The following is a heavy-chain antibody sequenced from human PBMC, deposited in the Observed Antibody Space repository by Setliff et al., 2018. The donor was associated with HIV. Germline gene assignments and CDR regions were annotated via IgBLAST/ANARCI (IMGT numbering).Heavy chain of an antibody. Sequence: PGGSLRLSCAASGFTFTTAWMSWVRQAPGKGLEWLGRIKDKTNGETTDYAAPVKGRFTISRDDSKDTLYLQMKSLTTEDTAVYYCHHYCYSPYCHRTLGNWGRGTLVTVSS. CDR3: HHYCYSPYCHRTLGN. CDR2: IKDKTNGETT. J-gene: IGHJ4*02. CDR1: GFTFTTAW. V-gene: IGHV3-15*01. D-gene: IGHD2-2*02.